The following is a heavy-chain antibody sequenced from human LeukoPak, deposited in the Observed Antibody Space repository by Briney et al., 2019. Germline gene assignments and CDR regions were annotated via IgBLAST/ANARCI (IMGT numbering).Heavy chain of an antibody. Sequence: SETLSLTCTVSGASISSYYWSWIRQPPGKGLEWIGYISYSGSTNYNPSLKSRVTISADTSKNQVSLTLSSVTAADTAVYYCARHPELYFFDYWGQGTLVTISS. CDR3: ARHPELYFFDY. J-gene: IGHJ4*02. V-gene: IGHV4-59*08. CDR1: GASISSYY. D-gene: IGHD3-10*01. CDR2: ISYSGST.